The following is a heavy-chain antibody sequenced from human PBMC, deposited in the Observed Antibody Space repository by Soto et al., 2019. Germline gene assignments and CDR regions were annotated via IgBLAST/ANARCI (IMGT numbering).Heavy chain of an antibody. J-gene: IGHJ4*02. CDR3: AREGDDADFDY. Sequence: SVKDRFTISRDNSKNTLYMQMNSLRDEDTAVYYCAREGDDADFDYGGQGTLVTVSS. D-gene: IGHD3-16*01. V-gene: IGHV3-30*01.